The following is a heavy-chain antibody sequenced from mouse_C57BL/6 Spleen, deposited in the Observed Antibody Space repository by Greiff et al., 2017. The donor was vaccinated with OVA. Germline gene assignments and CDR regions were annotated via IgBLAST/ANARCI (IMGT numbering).Heavy chain of an antibody. CDR2: INPNNGGT. CDR1: GYTFTDYY. D-gene: IGHD2-1*01. Sequence: EVQLQQSGPELVKPGASVKISCKASGYTFTDYYMNWVKQSHGKSLEWIGDINPNNGGTSYNQKFRGKATLTVDKSSSTAYMELRSLTSEDSAVYYCARGRVYYGNKGDWFAYWGQGTLVTVSA. V-gene: IGHV1-26*01. CDR3: ARGRVYYGNKGDWFAY. J-gene: IGHJ3*01.